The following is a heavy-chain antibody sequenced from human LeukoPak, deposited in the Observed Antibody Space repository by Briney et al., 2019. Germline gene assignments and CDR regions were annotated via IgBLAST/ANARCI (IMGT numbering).Heavy chain of an antibody. V-gene: IGHV3-23*01. CDR1: GFTFSKYA. D-gene: IGHD1-26*01. CDR2: ISGSGAST. CDR3: AKDKSGGWELLRDHDAFDI. J-gene: IGHJ3*02. Sequence: QPGGSLRLSCAPSGFTFSKYAMSWVRQAPGKGLEWVSSISGSGASTYYADSVKGRFTISRDNSKNTLYLQMNSLRAEDTALYYCAKDKSGGWELLRDHDAFDIWGQGTMVTVSS.